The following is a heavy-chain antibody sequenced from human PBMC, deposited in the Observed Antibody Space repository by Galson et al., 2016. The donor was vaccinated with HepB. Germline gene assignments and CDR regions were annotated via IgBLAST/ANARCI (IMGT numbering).Heavy chain of an antibody. CDR2: INHSGNP. D-gene: IGHD1-1*01. J-gene: IGHJ6*02. CDR3: ARGQRHWRNYYYGMDV. V-gene: IGHV4-34*01. CDR1: GGSFSGFS. Sequence: ETLSLTCSVYGGSFSGFSWNWIRLSPGKGLERVGEINHSGNPDYNPSLKSRVTMLVDTSKNQFSLELTSVTAADTAVYYCARGQRHWRNYYYGMDVWGQGTTVIVSS.